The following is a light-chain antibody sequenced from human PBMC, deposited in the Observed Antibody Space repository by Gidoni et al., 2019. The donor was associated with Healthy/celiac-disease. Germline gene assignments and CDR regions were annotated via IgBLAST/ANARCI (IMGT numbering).Light chain of an antibody. V-gene: IGLV3-25*03. CDR1: ALPKQY. CDR2: KDS. CDR3: QSADSSALWG. J-gene: IGLJ2*01. Sequence: SYELTQPPSVSVSPGQTARITCSGDALPKQYAYWYQQKPGQAPVLVIYKDSERPSGIPERFSGSSSGTTVTLTISGVQAEDEADYYCQSADSSALWGFGGGTKLTVL.